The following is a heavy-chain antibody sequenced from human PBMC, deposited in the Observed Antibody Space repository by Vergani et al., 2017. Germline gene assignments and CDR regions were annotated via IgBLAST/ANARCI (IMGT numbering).Heavy chain of an antibody. CDR2: LIPIFGTT. CDR3: ARDRRYCSCGSCYLDY. J-gene: IGHJ4*02. V-gene: IGHV1-69*13. CDR1: GGTFSTYA. Sequence: QVQLVQSGAEVKKPGSSVKVSCKASGGTFSTYAISWVRQAPGQGLEWMGRLIPIFGTTNYAQNFQGRVTITADESTSTAYMELSSLRSEDTAVYYCARDRRYCSCGSCYLDYWGQGTLITVSS. D-gene: IGHD2-15*01.